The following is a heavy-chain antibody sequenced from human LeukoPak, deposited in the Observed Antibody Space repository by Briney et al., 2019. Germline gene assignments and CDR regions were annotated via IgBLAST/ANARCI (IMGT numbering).Heavy chain of an antibody. CDR1: GFIFTGYF. CDR3: ATDRGWRTSGYYLYYFEY. CDR2: IKHDGSEK. Sequence: GGSLRLSCAASGFIFTGYFMSWVRQAPGKGLEWVPSIKHDGSEKYYVDSVRGRFTISRDNTKNLLYLQMSSLRAEDTAVYYCATDRGWRTSGYYLYYFEYWGQGTLVTFSS. J-gene: IGHJ4*02. D-gene: IGHD3-3*01. V-gene: IGHV3-7*01.